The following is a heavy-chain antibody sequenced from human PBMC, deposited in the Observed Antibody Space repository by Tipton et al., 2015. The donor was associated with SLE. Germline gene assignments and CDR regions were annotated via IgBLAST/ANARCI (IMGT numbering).Heavy chain of an antibody. V-gene: IGHV4-34*01. Sequence: LRLSCTASGGSVIGYYWSWIRQTPGKGLEWLGEINHDGSTNYNSSLKSRVTISVDTSRNQVSLRLTPLTAADTALYYCARSRLYPGPDAFDVWGQGTLVTVSS. CDR2: INHDGST. CDR1: GGSVIGYY. J-gene: IGHJ3*01. D-gene: IGHD2-15*01. CDR3: ARSRLYPGPDAFDV.